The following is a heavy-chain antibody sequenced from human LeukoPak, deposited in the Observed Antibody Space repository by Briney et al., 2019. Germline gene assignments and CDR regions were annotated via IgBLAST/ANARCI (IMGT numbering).Heavy chain of an antibody. CDR1: GGSISSGGYY. CDR2: IYYSGST. CDR3: ARMLTLNWFDP. D-gene: IGHD3-9*01. J-gene: IGHJ5*02. Sequence: SETLSLTCTVSGGSISSGGYYWSWIRQHPGKGLEWIGYIYYSGSTYYNPSLKSRVTISVDTSKNQFSLKLSTVTAADTAVYYCARMLTLNWFDPWGQGTLVTVSS. V-gene: IGHV4-31*03.